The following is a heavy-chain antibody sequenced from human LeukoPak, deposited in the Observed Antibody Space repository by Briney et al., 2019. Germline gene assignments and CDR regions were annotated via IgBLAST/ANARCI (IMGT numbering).Heavy chain of an antibody. CDR2: INHSGST. V-gene: IGHV4-34*01. CDR3: ARLVGATEYYGRDV. Sequence: SETLSLTCAVYGGSFSGYYWSWIRQPPGKGLEWIGEINHSGSTNYNLSLKRRVTISVNTSKTQFSLKLTSVTAADTAVYYCARLVGATEYYGRDVWGQGTTVTVSS. J-gene: IGHJ6*02. D-gene: IGHD1-26*01. CDR1: GGSFSGYY.